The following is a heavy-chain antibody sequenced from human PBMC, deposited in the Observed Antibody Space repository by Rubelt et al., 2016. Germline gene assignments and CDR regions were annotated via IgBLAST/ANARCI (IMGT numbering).Heavy chain of an antibody. CDR3: SRGGGEVKY. J-gene: IGHJ4*02. Sequence: GGLVKPGRSLRISCTSSGFNFAEFAMNWFRQAPGKGLEWVGLIKSETYGGTAAYGTSVKDRFSISRDDSRSIVYLQVNSLKTEDTAVYYCSRGGGEVKYWGQGTLVTVSS. CDR1: GFNFAEFA. V-gene: IGHV3-49*05. CDR2: IKSETYGGTA. D-gene: IGHD3-16*01.